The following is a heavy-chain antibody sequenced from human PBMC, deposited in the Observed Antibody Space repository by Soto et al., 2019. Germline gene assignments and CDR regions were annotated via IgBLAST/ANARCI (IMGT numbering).Heavy chain of an antibody. D-gene: IGHD6-13*01. J-gene: IGHJ4*02. V-gene: IGHV3-74*01. CDR2: INSDGSST. CDR3: ARGRIAADPSDY. CDR1: GFTFSSYW. Sequence: EVQLVESGGGLVQPGGSLRLSCAASGFTFSSYWMHWVRHAPGKGLVWVSRINSDGSSTSYADSVKGRFTISRDNSKNTLYLQMNSLRAEDTAVDYCARGRIAADPSDYWGQGTLVTVSS.